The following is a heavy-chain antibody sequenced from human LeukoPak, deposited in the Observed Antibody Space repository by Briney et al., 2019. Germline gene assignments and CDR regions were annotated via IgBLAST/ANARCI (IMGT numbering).Heavy chain of an antibody. Sequence: GASVKVSCKVSGYSLTELSMHWVRQAPGKGLEWMGGFDPRNGGTYFAQNFQGRVTLTEDTSTDTSSMELRSLKSGDTAVYYCTTSDRQFCSPSSCYMPFDYWGQGSLVTVSS. J-gene: IGHJ4*02. D-gene: IGHD2-2*02. CDR3: TTSDRQFCSPSSCYMPFDY. CDR2: FDPRNGGT. CDR1: GYSLTELS. V-gene: IGHV1-24*01.